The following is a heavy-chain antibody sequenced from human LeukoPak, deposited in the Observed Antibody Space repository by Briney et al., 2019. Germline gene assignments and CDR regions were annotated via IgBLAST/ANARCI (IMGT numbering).Heavy chain of an antibody. CDR2: IIPIFGTA. D-gene: IGHD3-22*01. J-gene: IGHJ4*02. CDR1: GGTFSSYA. V-gene: IGHV1-69*05. Sequence: GASVKVSCKASGGTFSSYAISWVRQAPGQGLEWMGRIIPIFGTANYAQKFQGRVTITTDESTSTAYMELSSLRSEDTAVYYCARVYYYDSSGYPHWGQGTLVTVSS. CDR3: ARVYYYDSSGYPH.